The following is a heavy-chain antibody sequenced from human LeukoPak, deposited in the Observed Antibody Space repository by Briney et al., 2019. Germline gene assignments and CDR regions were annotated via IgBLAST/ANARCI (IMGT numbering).Heavy chain of an antibody. V-gene: IGHV3-7*01. CDR1: GFTFSSYW. J-gene: IGHJ6*03. CDR2: IKHDGSEK. CDR3: ARSTTHPYYNYMDV. Sequence: GGSLRLSCAASGFTFSSYWMSWDRQAPGKGLEWVANIKHDGSEKYYVDSVKGRFTISRDNAKNTLYLQMNSLRVEDTAVYYCARSTTHPYYNYMDVWGKGTTVTLSS. D-gene: IGHD4-17*01.